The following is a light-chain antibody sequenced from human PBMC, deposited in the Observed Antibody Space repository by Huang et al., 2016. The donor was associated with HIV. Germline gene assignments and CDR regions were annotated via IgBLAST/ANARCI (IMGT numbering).Light chain of an antibody. V-gene: IGKV4-1*01. CDR2: WAT. Sequence: DIVMTQSPDSLAVSPGERATINCKSSQTVLYSLNKKNSLAWFQQKPGRPPKLLISWATTRESGVPDRFSGSGSGTDFTLTINNLQAEDVAVYFCLQYYSVPQTFGHGTKVEIK. CDR1: QTVLYSLNKKNS. J-gene: IGKJ1*01. CDR3: LQYYSVPQT.